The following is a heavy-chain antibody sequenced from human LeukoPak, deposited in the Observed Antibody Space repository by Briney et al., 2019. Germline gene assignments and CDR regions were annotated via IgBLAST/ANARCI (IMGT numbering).Heavy chain of an antibody. V-gene: IGHV3-30*18. CDR1: GFTFSSYG. Sequence: QSGRSLRLSCAASGFTFSSYGMHWVRQAPGKGLECVAVISYDGSNKYYAASVKARFTISRDNSKNTLYLQRNSLRAEDTAVYYCAKDRAGSFDYWGRGNLVTVSA. CDR2: ISYDGSNK. CDR3: AKDRAGSFDY. J-gene: IGHJ4*02. D-gene: IGHD6-13*01.